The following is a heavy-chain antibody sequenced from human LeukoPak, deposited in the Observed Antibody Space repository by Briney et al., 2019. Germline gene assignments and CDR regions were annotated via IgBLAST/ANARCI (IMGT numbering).Heavy chain of an antibody. D-gene: IGHD3-10*01. J-gene: IGHJ4*02. CDR2: INHSGRT. CDR1: GGSFSGYY. Sequence: PSETLSLTCAVYGGSFSGYYGSWIRQPPGKGLEWIGEINHSGRTNNNPSLKSRVTISVDTSKNQFSLKLSSVTAADTAVYYCARSHYDSGSDVGYWGQGTLVTVSS. V-gene: IGHV4-34*01. CDR3: ARSHYDSGSDVGY.